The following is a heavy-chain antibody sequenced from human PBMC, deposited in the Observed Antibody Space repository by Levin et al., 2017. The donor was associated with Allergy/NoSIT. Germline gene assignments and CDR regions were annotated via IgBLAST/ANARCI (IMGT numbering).Heavy chain of an antibody. J-gene: IGHJ6*02. V-gene: IGHV3-49*03. Sequence: GESLKISCSASGFTFSDCGMSWFRQSPGKGLEWVGVIRGKTYGGSTEYAASVKGRFTISRDDFETIAYLEMNSLKDEDTAVYYCARDLVFRGRYHGLDGWGQGTSVTVSS. D-gene: IGHD1-14*01. CDR2: IRGKTYGGST. CDR3: ARDLVFRGRYHGLDG. CDR1: GFTFSDCG.